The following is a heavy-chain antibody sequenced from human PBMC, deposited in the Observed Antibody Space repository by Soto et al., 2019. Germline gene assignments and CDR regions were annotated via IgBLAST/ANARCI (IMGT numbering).Heavy chain of an antibody. V-gene: IGHV1-24*01. D-gene: IGHD3-3*01. CDR3: ATCGGSFGVVPVYYYYVMDV. Sequence: ASVKVSSKVSGYTVTELSIHWVRQAPGKGLEWMGGFDPEDGETIYAQKFQGRVTMTEDTSTDTAYMELSSLRSEDTAVYYCATCGGSFGVVPVYYYYVMDVWGQGTTVTVS. J-gene: IGHJ6*02. CDR2: FDPEDGET. CDR1: GYTVTELS.